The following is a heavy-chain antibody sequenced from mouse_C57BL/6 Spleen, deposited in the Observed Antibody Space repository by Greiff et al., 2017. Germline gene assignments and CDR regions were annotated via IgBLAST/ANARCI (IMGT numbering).Heavy chain of an antibody. Sequence: QVQLQQSGAELMKPGASVKLSCKATGYTFTGYWIEWVKQRPGHGLEWIGEILPGSGSTNYNEKFKGKATLTADTSSHTAYLHLSSLTPEDSAIXDCARFDYEMFYYAIDYWGQGTLVTVSS. CDR3: ARFDYEMFYYAIDY. D-gene: IGHD2-4*01. CDR2: ILPGSGST. J-gene: IGHJ4*01. CDR1: GYTFTGYW. V-gene: IGHV1-9*01.